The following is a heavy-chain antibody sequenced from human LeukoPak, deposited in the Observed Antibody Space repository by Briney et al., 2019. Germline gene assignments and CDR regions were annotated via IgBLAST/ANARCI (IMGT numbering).Heavy chain of an antibody. J-gene: IGHJ4*02. V-gene: IGHV3-23*01. CDR2: ISGTGDTT. Sequence: RGSLRLSCAASGFTFSTYVMSWVRQAPGKGLEWVSTISGTGDTTYYADSVKGRFTISRDNSKNTLYLQMNSLRAEDTAVYYCAKALLSYSSFFDYWGRGTLASVSS. CDR3: AKALLSYSSFFDY. CDR1: GFTFSTYV. D-gene: IGHD6-6*01.